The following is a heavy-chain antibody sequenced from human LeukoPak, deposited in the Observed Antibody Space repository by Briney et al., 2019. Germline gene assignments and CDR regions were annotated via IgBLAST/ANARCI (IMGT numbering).Heavy chain of an antibody. D-gene: IGHD2-15*01. CDR1: GFTFSSYD. J-gene: IGHJ6*02. Sequence: PGGSLRLSCAASGFTFSSYDMHWVRQATGKGLEWVSAIGTAGDTYYPGSVKGRFTISRENAKNSLYLQMNSLRAGDTAVYYCARELLGYGMDVWGQGTTVTVSS. CDR2: IGTAGDT. CDR3: ARELLGYGMDV. V-gene: IGHV3-13*01.